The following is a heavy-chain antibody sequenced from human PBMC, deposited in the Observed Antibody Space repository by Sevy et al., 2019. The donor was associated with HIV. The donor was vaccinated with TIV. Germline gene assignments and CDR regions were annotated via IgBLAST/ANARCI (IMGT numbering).Heavy chain of an antibody. CDR3: TKYTGVFRRGSYYNCMDV. D-gene: IGHD3-10*01. CDR1: GYTFTKND. Sequence: ASVKVSCKTSGYTFTKNDINWLRQAAGQGLEWMGWMSPDSGTAGYAQRFQGRVTFTRDTSKTTAYMELTKLTSDDTAVYYCTKYTGVFRRGSYYNCMDVWGQGTSVTVSS. V-gene: IGHV1-8*03. CDR2: MSPDSGTA. J-gene: IGHJ6*02.